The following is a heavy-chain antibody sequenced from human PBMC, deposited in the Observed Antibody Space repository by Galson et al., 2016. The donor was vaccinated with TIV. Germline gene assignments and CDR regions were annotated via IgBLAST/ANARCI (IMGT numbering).Heavy chain of an antibody. CDR2: IFPNDSDI. J-gene: IGHJ3*01. D-gene: IGHD3-16*01. CDR3: ARMSLLGALDV. V-gene: IGHV5-51*03. CDR1: GYNFRSYW. Sequence: QSGADVKKPGESLKISCKDSGYNFRSYWIAWVRQMPGKGFEWLGIIFPNDSDIRYSPYFRGLVTMSADKSTSTAYLQCSSLKASDTAMYYCARMSLLGALDVWGQGTMVIVSS.